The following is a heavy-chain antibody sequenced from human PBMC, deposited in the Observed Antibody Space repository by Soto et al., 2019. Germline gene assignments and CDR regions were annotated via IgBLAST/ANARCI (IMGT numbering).Heavy chain of an antibody. D-gene: IGHD4-17*01. CDR3: ARVLTETTGDKYFDY. CDR1: GGSISSGGYS. V-gene: IGHV4-30-2*01. CDR2: IFHTGST. Sequence: QRQLQESGSGLLKPSQTLSLTCAVSGGSISSGGYSWSWIRQPPGKGLEWIGHIFHTGSTYYSPSLESRVSISVDRSKNQFALKLNFVTAADTAVYYCARVLTETTGDKYFDYWGQGILVTFSS. J-gene: IGHJ4*02.